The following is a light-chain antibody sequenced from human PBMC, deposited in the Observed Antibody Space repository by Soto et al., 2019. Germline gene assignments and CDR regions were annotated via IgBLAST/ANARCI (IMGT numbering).Light chain of an antibody. CDR3: SSYAGAYTCV. CDR1: SGDVGGYNY. CDR2: DVT. V-gene: IGLV2-11*01. Sequence: QSALTQPRSVSGSPGQSVTISCTGTSGDVGGYNYVSWHQQRPGEAPKLMIYDVTERPSGVPDRFSAFKSGNTASLTISGLQADDEADYYCSSYAGAYTCVFGGGTKLTVL. J-gene: IGLJ3*02.